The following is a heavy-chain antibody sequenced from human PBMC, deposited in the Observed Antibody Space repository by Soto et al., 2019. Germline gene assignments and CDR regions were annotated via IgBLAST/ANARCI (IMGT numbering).Heavy chain of an antibody. CDR3: ARTSVSSSGWFDP. CDR1: GGSISSSNW. D-gene: IGHD6-6*01. V-gene: IGHV4-4*02. CDR2: IYHSGST. Sequence: SETPVLTCAVSGGSISSSNWWSWVRQPPGKGLEWIGEIYHSGSTNYNPSLKSRVTISVDKSKNQFSLKLSSVTAADTAVYYCARTSVSSSGWFDPWGQGTLVTVSS. J-gene: IGHJ5*02.